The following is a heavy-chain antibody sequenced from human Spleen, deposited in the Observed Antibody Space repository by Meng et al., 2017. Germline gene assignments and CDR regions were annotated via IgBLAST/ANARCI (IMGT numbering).Heavy chain of an antibody. CDR2: ISGSGVSI. V-gene: IGHV3-23*01. CDR1: GFTFNSYW. Sequence: GESLKISCAASGFTFNSYWMHWVRQAPGKGLAWVSTISGSGVSIYYADSVKGRFTVSRDNSKNTLYLQMNSLRAEDTAVYYCAREDSSGYYCPFDYWGQGTLVTVSS. J-gene: IGHJ4*02. CDR3: AREDSSGYYCPFDY. D-gene: IGHD3-22*01.